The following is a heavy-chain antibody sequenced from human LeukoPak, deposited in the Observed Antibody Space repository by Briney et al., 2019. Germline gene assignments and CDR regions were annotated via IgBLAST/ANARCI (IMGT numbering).Heavy chain of an antibody. CDR2: IKQDGSEK. Sequence: GGSLRLSCAASGFTFSSYWMSWVRQAPGKGLEWVANIKQDGSEKYYVDSVKGRFTISRDNAKNSLYLQMNSLRAEDTAVYYCARKRTDYDILTGLPKYFDYWGQGTLVTVSS. D-gene: IGHD3-9*01. CDR3: ARKRTDYDILTGLPKYFDY. V-gene: IGHV3-7*03. CDR1: GFTFSSYW. J-gene: IGHJ4*02.